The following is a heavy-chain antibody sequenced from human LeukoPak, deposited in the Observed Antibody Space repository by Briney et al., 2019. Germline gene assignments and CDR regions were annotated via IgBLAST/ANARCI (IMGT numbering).Heavy chain of an antibody. CDR2: IKQDGSKK. J-gene: IGHJ4*02. CDR1: GFTFSSYS. V-gene: IGHV3-7*01. Sequence: GGSLRLSCAASGFTFSSYSMTWVRQPPGKGLEWVANIKQDGSKKYYVDSVKGRFTISRDNAQNSLYLQMNGLRAEDTAVYYCARDNSKWDDSSGHDYWGQGTLVTVSS. D-gene: IGHD3-22*01. CDR3: ARDNSKWDDSSGHDY.